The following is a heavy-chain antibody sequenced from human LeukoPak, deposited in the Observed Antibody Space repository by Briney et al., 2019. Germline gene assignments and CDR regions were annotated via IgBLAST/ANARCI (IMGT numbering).Heavy chain of an antibody. J-gene: IGHJ4*02. Sequence: SETLSLTCAVYGGSFSGYYWSWIRQPPGKGLEWIGYIYYSGSTNYNPSLKSRVTISVDTSKNQFSLKLSSVTAADTAVYYCARDLAAAGTGDYWGQGTLVTVSS. CDR2: IYYSGST. D-gene: IGHD6-13*01. CDR1: GGSFSGYY. CDR3: ARDLAAAGTGDY. V-gene: IGHV4-59*01.